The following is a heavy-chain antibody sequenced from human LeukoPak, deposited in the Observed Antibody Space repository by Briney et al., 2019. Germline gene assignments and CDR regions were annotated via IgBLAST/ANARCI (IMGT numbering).Heavy chain of an antibody. Sequence: SETLSLICTVAGGSISSNYWSWIRQPPGKGLEWIGSIFYTGSTKYNPSLKSRVTISVDKSKNQFSLKLSSVTAADTAVYYCARQASGSTAFDYWGQKTL. CDR3: ARQASGSTAFDY. CDR1: GGSISSNY. V-gene: IGHV4-59*08. J-gene: IGHJ4*02. D-gene: IGHD1-14*01. CDR2: IFYTGST.